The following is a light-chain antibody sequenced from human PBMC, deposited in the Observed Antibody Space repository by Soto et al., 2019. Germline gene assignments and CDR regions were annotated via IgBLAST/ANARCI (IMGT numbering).Light chain of an antibody. CDR2: GAS. J-gene: IGKJ2*01. CDR1: QSVSSTY. Sequence: EIVLTQSPGTLSLSPGERATLSCRASQSVSSTYLAWYQQKHGQAPRLLIYGASSRATGIPDRFSGSGSGTDFTLTISRLEPEDFAVYYCQHYGSSLYTFGQGTKLEIK. V-gene: IGKV3-20*01. CDR3: QHYGSSLYT.